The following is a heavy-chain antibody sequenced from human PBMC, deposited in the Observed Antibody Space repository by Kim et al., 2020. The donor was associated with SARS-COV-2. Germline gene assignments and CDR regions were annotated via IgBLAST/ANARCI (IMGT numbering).Heavy chain of an antibody. V-gene: IGHV3-21*01. Sequence: GGSLRLSCAASGVTFSSYSMNWVRQAPGKGLEWVSSISSSSSNIYYADSVKGRFTISRDNAKNSLYLQMNSLRAEDTAVYYCASDWDYCVSSGYMYWGPGGLLTVSS. CDR3: ASDWDYCVSSGYMY. D-gene: IGHD3-22*01. J-gene: IGHJ4*02. CDR1: GVTFSSYS. CDR2: ISSSSSNI.